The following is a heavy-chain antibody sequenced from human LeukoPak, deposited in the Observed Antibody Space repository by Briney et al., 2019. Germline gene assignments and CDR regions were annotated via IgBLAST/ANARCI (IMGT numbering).Heavy chain of an antibody. D-gene: IGHD3-10*01. V-gene: IGHV4-4*07. J-gene: IGHJ5*02. CDR1: GGSISSYY. CDR3: ARGGYYGSGNDFRFDP. Sequence: MPSETLSLTCTVSGGSISSYYWSWIRQPAGKGLEWIGRIYTSGSTNYNPSLKSRVTMSVDTSKNQFSLKLSSVTAADTAIYYCARGGYYGSGNDFRFDPWGQGTLVTVSS. CDR2: IYTSGST.